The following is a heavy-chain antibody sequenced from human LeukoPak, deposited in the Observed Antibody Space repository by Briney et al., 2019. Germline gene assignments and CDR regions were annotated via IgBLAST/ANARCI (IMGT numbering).Heavy chain of an antibody. Sequence: GGTLRLSCAASGFTFSTYGMSWVRQAPGKGLEWVSGISGSGGSKYYADSVRGRFTISRDNSKNKLYLQMNSLRAEDTAIYYCAKDWDWELLIFDYWGQGTLVTVSS. CDR3: AKDWDWELLIFDY. J-gene: IGHJ4*02. CDR1: GFTFSTYG. V-gene: IGHV3-23*01. CDR2: ISGSGGSK. D-gene: IGHD1-26*01.